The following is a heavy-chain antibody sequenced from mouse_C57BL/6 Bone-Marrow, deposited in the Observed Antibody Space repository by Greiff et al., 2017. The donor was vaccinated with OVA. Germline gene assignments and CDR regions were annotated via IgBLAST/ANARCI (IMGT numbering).Heavy chain of an antibody. V-gene: IGHV14-4*01. CDR3: TNYYGSSPWFAY. CDR1: GFNIKDDY. CDR2: IVPENGDT. Sequence: VQLQQSGAELVRPGASVKLSCTASGFNIKDDYMHWVKQRPEQGLEWIGWIVPENGDTEYASKFQGKATITADTSSNTAYLQLSSLTSEDTAVYYSTNYYGSSPWFAYWGQGTLVTGSA. J-gene: IGHJ3*01. D-gene: IGHD1-1*01.